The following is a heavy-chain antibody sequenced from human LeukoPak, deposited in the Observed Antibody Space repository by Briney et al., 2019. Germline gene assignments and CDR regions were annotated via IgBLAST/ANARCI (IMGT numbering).Heavy chain of an antibody. V-gene: IGHV3-20*04. CDR2: ISWNGGRL. D-gene: IGHD2-21*01. CDR1: GFTFDDHG. J-gene: IGHJ3*02. Sequence: GGSLRLSCAASGFTFDDHGMNWVRQAPGKGLEWVAGISWNGGRLGYGVSVKGRFAISRDNAKNSLYLQMNSLSAEDTALYYCTRDVSYGAFDIWGQGTRVTVSS. CDR3: TRDVSYGAFDI.